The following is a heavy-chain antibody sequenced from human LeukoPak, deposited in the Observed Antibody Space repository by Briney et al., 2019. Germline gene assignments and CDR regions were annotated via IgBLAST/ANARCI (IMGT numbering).Heavy chain of an antibody. D-gene: IGHD3-22*01. CDR2: ISGSGGST. CDR1: GFTFSSYA. CDR3: AKGLPSGTMMGD. J-gene: IGHJ4*02. V-gene: IGHV3-23*01. Sequence: GGXXRLSCAASGFTFSSYAMSWVRQAPGKGLEWVSAISGSGGSTYYADSVKGRFTISRDNSKKTLYLQMNSLRAEDTAVYYCAKGLPSGTMMGDWGQGTLVTVSS.